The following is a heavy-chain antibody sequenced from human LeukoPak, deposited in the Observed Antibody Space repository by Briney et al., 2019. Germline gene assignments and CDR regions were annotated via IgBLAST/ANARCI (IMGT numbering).Heavy chain of an antibody. CDR3: ARAMVRGPNFDY. V-gene: IGHV1-2*02. CDR2: INPNSGGT. Sequence: ASVKVSCKASGYTFTGYYMHWVRQAPGQGLERMGWINPNSGGTNYAQKFQGRVTMTRDTSISTAYMELSRLRSDDTAVYYCARAMVRGPNFDYWGQGTLVTVSS. CDR1: GYTFTGYY. J-gene: IGHJ4*02. D-gene: IGHD3-10*01.